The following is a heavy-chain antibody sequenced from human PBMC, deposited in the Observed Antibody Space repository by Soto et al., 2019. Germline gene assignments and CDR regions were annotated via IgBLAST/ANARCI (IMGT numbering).Heavy chain of an antibody. V-gene: IGHV3-30*18. D-gene: IGHD3-3*01. J-gene: IGHJ6*02. CDR1: GFTFSNSG. Sequence: GGSLRLSCAASGFTFSNSGMHWVRQAPGKGLEWVTVISYNGGNKQYSDSVKGRFTISRDNSKNTLYLQMNSLRTEDTAMYYCAKGLLQGIFGASYGMDVWGQGTMVTVSS. CDR2: ISYNGGNK. CDR3: AKGLLQGIFGASYGMDV.